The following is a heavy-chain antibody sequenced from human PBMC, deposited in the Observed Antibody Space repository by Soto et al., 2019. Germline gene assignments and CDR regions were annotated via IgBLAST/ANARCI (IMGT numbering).Heavy chain of an antibody. CDR2: TYHTGGT. D-gene: IGHD2-2*01. J-gene: IGHJ4*02. CDR1: GGSISVGVYY. CDR3: ARIGNPDASLYFDC. V-gene: IGHV4-31*01. Sequence: QVQLQESGPGLVKPSQTLSLTCTVSGGSISVGVYYWNWIRQLPGKGPEWIGYTYHTGGTYYNPSREIPVPIAVDPSKNQFSLRLSSVTAADTAVYYCARIGNPDASLYFDCWGQGTLVTVSS.